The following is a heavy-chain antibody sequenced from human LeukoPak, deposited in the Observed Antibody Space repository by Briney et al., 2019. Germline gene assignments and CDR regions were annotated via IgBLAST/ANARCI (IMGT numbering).Heavy chain of an antibody. CDR3: ARDHVMTMVTTPYYFDY. CDR2: INPSGGST. Sequence: ASVKVSCKASGYTFSSYYMHWVRQAPGQGLEWMGIINPSGGSTTYAQKFQGRVTMTRDTSTNIVYMELSSLSSDGTAVYYCARDHVMTMVTTPYYFDYWGQGTLVTVSS. D-gene: IGHD4-17*01. J-gene: IGHJ4*02. V-gene: IGHV1-46*01. CDR1: GYTFSSYY.